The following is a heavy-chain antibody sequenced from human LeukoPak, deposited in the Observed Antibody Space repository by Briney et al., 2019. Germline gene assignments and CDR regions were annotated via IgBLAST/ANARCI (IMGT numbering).Heavy chain of an antibody. V-gene: IGHV3-48*01. Sequence: GGSLRLSRAASWFTFSSYSMTWVRQAPGEGVGWLSYISSSGSTIYYADSVKGRFTISRDNAKNSLYLQMNSLRAEDTAVYYCARDEYYDSSGYTSWGQGTLVTVSS. J-gene: IGHJ4*02. D-gene: IGHD3-22*01. CDR2: ISSSGSTI. CDR3: ARDEYYDSSGYTS. CDR1: WFTFSSYS.